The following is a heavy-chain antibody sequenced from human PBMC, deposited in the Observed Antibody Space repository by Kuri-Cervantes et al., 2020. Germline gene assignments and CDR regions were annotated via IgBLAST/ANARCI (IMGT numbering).Heavy chain of an antibody. CDR1: GGTFSSYG. V-gene: IGHV1-69*10. Sequence: SVKVSCKASGGTFSSYGISWVRQAPGQELEWMGGIIPILGTTNYAQKFQGRVTMTRNTSISTAYMELSSLRSEDTAVYYCARMSVAGTGFDYWGQGTLVTVSS. CDR2: IIPILGTT. D-gene: IGHD6-19*01. CDR3: ARMSVAGTGFDY. J-gene: IGHJ4*02.